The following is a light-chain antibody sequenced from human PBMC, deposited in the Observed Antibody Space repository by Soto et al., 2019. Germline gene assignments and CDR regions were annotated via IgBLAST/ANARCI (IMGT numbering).Light chain of an antibody. CDR1: SSNIGAGYD. J-gene: IGLJ1*01. CDR3: QSYDSTLGARYV. V-gene: IGLV1-40*01. CDR2: ANI. Sequence: QSVLTQPPSVSGAPGQRVTISCTGSSSNIGAGYDVHWYQQRPGTAPKLLIFANINRPSGVPDRFSGSKSGTSASLAITGLQAEDEGDYYCQSYDSTLGARYVFVTGTKLTVL.